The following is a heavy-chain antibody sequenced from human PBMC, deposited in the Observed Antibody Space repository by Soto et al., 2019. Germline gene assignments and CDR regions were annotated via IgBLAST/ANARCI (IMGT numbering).Heavy chain of an antibody. Sequence: GVSLRLSCAASGFTFSSYEMNWVRQAPGKGLEWVSYISSSGSTIYYADSVKCRFTISRDNAKNSLYLQMNSLKAEDTAVYYWARAILWLTYDFDYWGQGTLGTVSS. V-gene: IGHV3-48*03. CDR3: ARAILWLTYDFDY. CDR2: ISSSGSTI. CDR1: GFTFSSYE. D-gene: IGHD3-10*01. J-gene: IGHJ4*02.